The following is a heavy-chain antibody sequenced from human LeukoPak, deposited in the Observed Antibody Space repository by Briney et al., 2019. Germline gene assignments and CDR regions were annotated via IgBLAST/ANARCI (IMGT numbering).Heavy chain of an antibody. Sequence: KPSETLSLTCAVYGGSFSGYYWSWIRQPPGKGLEWIGEINHSGSTNYNPSVKSRVTISVYTSKNQFSLKLSSVTAADTAVYYCARVIAVAGTLSDYWGQGTLVTVSS. CDR1: GGSFSGYY. CDR3: ARVIAVAGTLSDY. V-gene: IGHV4-34*01. D-gene: IGHD6-19*01. CDR2: INHSGST. J-gene: IGHJ4*02.